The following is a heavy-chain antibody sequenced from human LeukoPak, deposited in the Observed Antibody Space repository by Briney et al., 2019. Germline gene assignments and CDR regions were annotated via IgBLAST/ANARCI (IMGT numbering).Heavy chain of an antibody. V-gene: IGHV4-39*01. Sequence: SETLSLTCTVSGGSINGNDYYWGWIRQPPGKGLEWIRSIYYRGSTYYNPSLKSRVTISVDTSKNQFFLRLSSVTAADAALYYCARTNYYFYYMDVWGRGTTVTVSS. J-gene: IGHJ6*03. D-gene: IGHD2-8*01. CDR1: GGSINGNDYY. CDR2: IYYRGST. CDR3: ARTNYYFYYMDV.